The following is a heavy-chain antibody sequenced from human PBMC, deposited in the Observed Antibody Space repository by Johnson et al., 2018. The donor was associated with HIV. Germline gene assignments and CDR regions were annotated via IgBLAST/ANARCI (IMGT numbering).Heavy chain of an antibody. J-gene: IGHJ3*01. CDR3: VKGRGVAFDL. Sequence: VQLVESGGGLVQPGGSLRLSCAASGFIFSSYWMHWVRQAPGKGLVWVSRINSDGSSTTYADSVKGRFTISRDNAKNTLYLQMNSLRAEDTAVYYCVKGRGVAFDLWGQGTMVTVSS. CDR1: GFIFSSYW. V-gene: IGHV3-74*02. CDR2: INSDGSST. D-gene: IGHD1-26*01.